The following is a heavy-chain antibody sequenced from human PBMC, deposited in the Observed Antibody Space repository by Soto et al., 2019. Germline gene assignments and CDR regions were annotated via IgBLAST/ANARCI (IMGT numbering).Heavy chain of an antibody. Sequence: EVQLLESGGGLVQPGGSLRLSCAASGFTFSTYAMSWVCQAPGKGLEWVSTIGYSGVSTYYADSVKGRFTIYRDNSKNSLSLQMNSLIAEDTAVYYCEKDRDSYGPLYYFDSWGQGTLITVSS. D-gene: IGHD5-18*01. J-gene: IGHJ4*02. CDR1: GFTFSTYA. V-gene: IGHV3-23*01. CDR2: IGYSGVST. CDR3: EKDRDSYGPLYYFDS.